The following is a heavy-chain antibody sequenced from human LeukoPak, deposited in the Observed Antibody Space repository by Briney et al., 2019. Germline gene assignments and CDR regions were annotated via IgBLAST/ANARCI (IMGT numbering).Heavy chain of an antibody. D-gene: IGHD3-16*01. V-gene: IGHV3-13*01. J-gene: IGHJ4*02. CDR1: GFTFSSYD. Sequence: GGSLRLSCAASGFTFSSYDMHWVRQATGKGLEWVSAIGTAGDTYYPGSVKGRFTISRENAKNSLYLQMNSLRAGDTAVYYCARARSLGLGKYYFDYWGQGTLVTVSS. CDR3: ARARSLGLGKYYFDY. CDR2: IGTAGDT.